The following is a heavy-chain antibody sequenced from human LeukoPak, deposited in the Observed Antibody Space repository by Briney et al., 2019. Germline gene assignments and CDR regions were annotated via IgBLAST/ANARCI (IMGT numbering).Heavy chain of an antibody. V-gene: IGHV1-69*01. D-gene: IGHD5-18*01. CDR3: AIADVGGYSYGYYYYGMDV. J-gene: IGHJ6*02. Sequence: PGGSLRLSCAASGFTFSSYAISWVRQAPGQGLEWMGGIIPIFGTANYAQKFQGRVTITADESTSTAYMELSSLRSEDTAVYYCAIADVGGYSYGYYYYGMDVWGQGTTVTVSS. CDR2: IIPIFGTA. CDR1: GFTFSSYA.